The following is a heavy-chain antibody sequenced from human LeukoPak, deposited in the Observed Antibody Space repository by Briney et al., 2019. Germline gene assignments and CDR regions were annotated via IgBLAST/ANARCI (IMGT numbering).Heavy chain of an antibody. CDR3: ARVHYCSGGSCPDAFDI. CDR1: GVSISSYY. CDR2: IYYSGST. J-gene: IGHJ3*02. Sequence: SETLSLTCTVSGVSISSYYWSWIRQPPGKGLEWIGYIYYSGSTNYNPSLKSRVTISVDTSKNQFSLKLSSVTAADTAVYYCARVHYCSGGSCPDAFDIWGQGTMVTVSS. D-gene: IGHD2-15*01. V-gene: IGHV4-59*01.